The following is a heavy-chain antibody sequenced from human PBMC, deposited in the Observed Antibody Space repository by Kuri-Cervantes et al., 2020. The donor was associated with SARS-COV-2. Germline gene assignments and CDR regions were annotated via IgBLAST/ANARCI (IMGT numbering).Heavy chain of an antibody. J-gene: IGHJ4*02. D-gene: IGHD3-9*01. CDR3: GRVSDDTGHYRPYDY. CDR1: GFTFSSYW. CDR2: INQDGSEK. V-gene: IGHV3-7*01. Sequence: GESLKISCAASGFTFSSYWMTWVLQAPGKGLECVAKINQDGSEKYHVDSVKGRFTISRDNTKNSLFLQMNSLRAEDTAVYYCGRVSDDTGHYRPYDYWGQGTVVTVSS.